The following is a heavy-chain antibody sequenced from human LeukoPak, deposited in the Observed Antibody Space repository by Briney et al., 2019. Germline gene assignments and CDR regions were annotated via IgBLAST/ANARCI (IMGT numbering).Heavy chain of an antibody. Sequence: SETLSLTWTVSGXSLSSYYGSWIRQPPGKGLEWIGYIYYSGSAKYNPSLKSRVTILVDTAKNKFSLKLSSVTAGDTAVYYCARAPGIAAAGTHFDFWGQGTLVTVSS. CDR3: ARAPGIAAAGTHFDF. D-gene: IGHD6-13*01. J-gene: IGHJ4*02. V-gene: IGHV4-59*01. CDR1: GXSLSSYY. CDR2: IYYSGSA.